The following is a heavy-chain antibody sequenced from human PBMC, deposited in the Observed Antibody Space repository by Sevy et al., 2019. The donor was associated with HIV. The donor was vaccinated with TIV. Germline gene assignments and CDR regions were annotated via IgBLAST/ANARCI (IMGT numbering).Heavy chain of an antibody. J-gene: IGHJ4*02. CDR3: ARGGRQQWLANFDY. CDR2: LSAYDGNT. D-gene: IGHD6-19*01. CDR1: GYTFTSYG. Sequence: ASVKVSYKASGYTFTSYGISWVRQAPGQGLEWMGWLSAYDGNTNYAQKLQGRVTMTTDTSTSTAYMELRSLRSDDTAVYYCARGGRQQWLANFDYWDQGTLVTVSS. V-gene: IGHV1-18*04.